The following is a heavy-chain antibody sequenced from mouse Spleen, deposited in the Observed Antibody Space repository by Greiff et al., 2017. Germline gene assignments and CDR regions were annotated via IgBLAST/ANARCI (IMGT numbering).Heavy chain of an antibody. J-gene: IGHJ2*01. D-gene: IGHD1-1*01. CDR3: AKEELRDYFDY. V-gene: IGHV5-17*01. CDR1: GFTFSDYG. Sequence: EVKLMESGGGLVKPGGSLKLSCAASGFTFSDYGMHWVRQAPEKGLEWVAYISSGSSTIYYADTVKGRFTISRDNAKNTLFLQMTSLRSEDTAMYYCAKEELRDYFDYWGQGTTLTVSS. CDR2: ISSGSSTI.